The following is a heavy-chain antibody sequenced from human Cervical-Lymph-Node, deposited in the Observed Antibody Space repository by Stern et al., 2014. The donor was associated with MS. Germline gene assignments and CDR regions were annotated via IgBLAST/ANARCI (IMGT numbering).Heavy chain of an antibody. CDR3: ARAGDGVDY. J-gene: IGHJ4*02. CDR2: IKGDGSTT. V-gene: IGHV3-74*03. Sequence: EVKLVESGGGLVQPGGSLRLSCAASGLTFSSSWMDWVRQAPGKGLVWVSRIKGDGSTTTYADAVKGRFTISRDNTRDTLYLQMNSLRVEDTAVYYCARAGDGVDYWGQGTLVTVSS. CDR1: GLTFSSSW. D-gene: IGHD5-24*01.